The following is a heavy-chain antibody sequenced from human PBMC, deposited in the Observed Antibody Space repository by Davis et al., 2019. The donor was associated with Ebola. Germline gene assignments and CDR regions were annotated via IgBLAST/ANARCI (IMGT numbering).Heavy chain of an antibody. CDR2: ISAYNGNT. CDR3: ARGSIVGATKTYYYGMDV. Sequence: ASVKVSCKASGYTFTSYGISWVRQAPGQGLEWMGWISAYNGNTNYAQKLQGKVTMTTDTSTSTAYMELRSLRSDDTAVYYCARGSIVGATKTYYYGMDVWGQGTTVTVSS. D-gene: IGHD1-26*01. CDR1: GYTFTSYG. J-gene: IGHJ6*02. V-gene: IGHV1-18*01.